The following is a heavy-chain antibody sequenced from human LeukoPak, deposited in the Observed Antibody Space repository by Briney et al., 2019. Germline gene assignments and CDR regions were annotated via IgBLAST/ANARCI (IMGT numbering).Heavy chain of an antibody. Sequence: GGSLRLSCAASGFTFGSYSMNWVRQAPGKGLEWVSYISSSGSYTNYADSVKGRFTTSRDNAKNSLYLQMNSLRAEDTALYYCARGGYCSSTSCYWFDPWGQGTLVTVSS. CDR1: GFTFGSYS. J-gene: IGHJ5*02. CDR3: ARGGYCSSTSCYWFDP. D-gene: IGHD2-2*01. V-gene: IGHV3-21*05. CDR2: ISSSGSYT.